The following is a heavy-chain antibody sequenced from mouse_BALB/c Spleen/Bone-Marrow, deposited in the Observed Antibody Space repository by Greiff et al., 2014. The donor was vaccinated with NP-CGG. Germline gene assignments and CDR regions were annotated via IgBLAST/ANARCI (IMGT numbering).Heavy chain of an antibody. CDR2: INPYNDGT. CDR3: ARRDYAMDY. J-gene: IGHJ4*01. Sequence: SXPXXXKXGASVKMSCKASGYTFTSYVMHWVKXXXXQXLEWIGYINPYNDGTKYNEKFKGKATLTSDKSSSTAYMELSSLTSEDSAVYYCARRDYAMDYWGQGTSVTVSS. V-gene: IGHV1-14*01. CDR1: GYTFTSYV.